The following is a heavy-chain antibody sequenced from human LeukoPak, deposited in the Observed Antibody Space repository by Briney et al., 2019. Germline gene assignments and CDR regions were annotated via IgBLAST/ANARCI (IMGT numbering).Heavy chain of an antibody. CDR1: GASISGSGYY. D-gene: IGHD1-26*01. J-gene: IGHJ4*02. Sequence: PSETLSLTCAVSGASISGSGYYLGWIRQSPGKGLEWIGNIYYTGNTYYNASLQSRGTISIDTSENQFSLRLNSVTAADTAMYYCVKSGGYGLIDYWGPGTLVTVSS. CDR3: VKSGGYGLIDY. CDR2: IYYTGNT. V-gene: IGHV4-39*01.